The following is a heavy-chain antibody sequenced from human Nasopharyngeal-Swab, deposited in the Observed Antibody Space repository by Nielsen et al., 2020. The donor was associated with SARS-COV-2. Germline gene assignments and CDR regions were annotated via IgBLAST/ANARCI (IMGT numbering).Heavy chain of an antibody. CDR1: GFTVSSNY. CDR3: ARGPYWYFDL. V-gene: IGHV3-53*04. J-gene: IGHJ2*01. CDR2: IYSGGST. Sequence: GESLKISCAASGFTVSSNYMSRVRQAPGKGLEWVSVIYSGGSTYYADSVKGRFTISRHNSKNTLYLQMNSLRAEDTAVYYCARGPYWYFDLWGRGTLVTVSS.